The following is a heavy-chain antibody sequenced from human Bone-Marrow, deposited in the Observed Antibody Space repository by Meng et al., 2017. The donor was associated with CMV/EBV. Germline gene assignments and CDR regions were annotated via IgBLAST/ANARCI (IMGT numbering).Heavy chain of an antibody. Sequence: GESLKISCAASGFTFSSYSMNWVRQAPGKGLEWVSYISSSSSTIYYADSVKGRFTISRDNAKNSLYLQMNSLRAEDTAVYYCARGGAGQYDFWSGYRYNYYYYYGMDVRGQGTTVTVSS. CDR2: ISSSSSTI. J-gene: IGHJ6*02. CDR3: ARGGAGQYDFWSGYRYNYYYYYGMDV. V-gene: IGHV3-48*04. D-gene: IGHD3-3*01. CDR1: GFTFSSYS.